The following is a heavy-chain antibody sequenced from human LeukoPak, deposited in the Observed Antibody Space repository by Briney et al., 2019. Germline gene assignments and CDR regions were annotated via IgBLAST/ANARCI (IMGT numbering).Heavy chain of an antibody. CDR1: GYTFTNYA. CDR3: ARGSGYSSSWPPP. CDR2: INTNTGNP. V-gene: IGHV7-4-1*02. J-gene: IGHJ5*02. D-gene: IGHD6-13*01. Sequence: ASLKVSCKASGYTFTNYAMYWVRQTPRQTLEWMGWINTNTGNPTYVQGFTGRFVFSLDTSVSTPYLQISSLKAEDTAVYYCARGSGYSSSWPPPWGQGTLVTVSS.